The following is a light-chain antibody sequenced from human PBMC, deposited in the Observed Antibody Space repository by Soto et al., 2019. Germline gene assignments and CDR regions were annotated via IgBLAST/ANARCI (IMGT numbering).Light chain of an antibody. CDR3: QQRSNWPPWP. V-gene: IGKV3-11*01. Sequence: EIVLTQSPATLSLSPGERVTLSCRASQRVSRYLAWYQQKPGQAPRLLIYDASNRATGIPARFRGSGSGTAFTLTISSLEPEAFAVYYCQQRSNWPPWPFGQGTKGEI. J-gene: IGKJ1*01. CDR1: QRVSRY. CDR2: DAS.